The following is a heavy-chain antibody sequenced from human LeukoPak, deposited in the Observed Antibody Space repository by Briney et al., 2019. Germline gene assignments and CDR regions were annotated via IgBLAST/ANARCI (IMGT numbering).Heavy chain of an antibody. CDR1: GGSISSYY. Sequence: SETLSLTCTVSGGSISSYYWSWIRQPPGKGLEWIGSIYYSGSTNYNPSLKSRVTISVDTSKNQFSLKLSSVTAADTAVYYCARVSGYDWESFYDYWGQGTLVTVSS. D-gene: IGHD5-12*01. J-gene: IGHJ4*02. V-gene: IGHV4-59*01. CDR3: ARVSGYDWESFYDY. CDR2: IYYSGST.